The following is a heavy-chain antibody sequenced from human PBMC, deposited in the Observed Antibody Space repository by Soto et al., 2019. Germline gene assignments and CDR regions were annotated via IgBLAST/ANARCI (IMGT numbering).Heavy chain of an antibody. CDR1: GYTLTELS. Sequence: ASVKVSCKVSGYTLTELSMHCVLQSPLKGLEWMGGFDPEDGETIYAQKFQGRVTMTEDTSTDTAYMELSSLRSEDTAVYYCATSIAVAHTGRYFDYWGQGTQVTVSS. D-gene: IGHD6-19*01. CDR2: FDPEDGET. V-gene: IGHV1-24*01. CDR3: ATSIAVAHTGRYFDY. J-gene: IGHJ4*02.